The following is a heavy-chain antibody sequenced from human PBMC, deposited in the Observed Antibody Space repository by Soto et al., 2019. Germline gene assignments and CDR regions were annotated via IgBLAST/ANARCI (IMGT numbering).Heavy chain of an antibody. CDR1: GLTFSSYG. D-gene: IGHD2-15*01. CDR2: ISYDGSNK. CDR3: AKDIRPLIHIVVVVAATDY. J-gene: IGHJ4*02. V-gene: IGHV3-30*18. Sequence: GVSLRLSCGAAGLTFSSYGRHLGRQTPGKGLEWVAVISYDGSNKYYAASVKGRFTISRDNSKNTLYLQMNSLRAEDTAVYYCAKDIRPLIHIVVVVAATDYWGQGTLVTVSS.